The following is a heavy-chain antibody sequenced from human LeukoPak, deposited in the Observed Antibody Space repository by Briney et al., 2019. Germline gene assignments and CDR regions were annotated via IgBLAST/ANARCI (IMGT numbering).Heavy chain of an antibody. CDR3: ARELATLAAAGTLYYFDY. Sequence: SETLSLTCTVSGGSISSSDNYWGWIRQPPGKGLEWIGTIYYSGSTYYNPSLKSRVTISVDTSKNQFSLKLSSVTAADTAVYYCARELATLAAAGTLYYFDYWGQGTLVTVSS. CDR1: GGSISSSDNY. V-gene: IGHV4-39*07. D-gene: IGHD6-13*01. CDR2: IYYSGST. J-gene: IGHJ4*02.